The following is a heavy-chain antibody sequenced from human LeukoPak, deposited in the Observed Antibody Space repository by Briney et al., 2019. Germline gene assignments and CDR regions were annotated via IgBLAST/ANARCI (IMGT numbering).Heavy chain of an antibody. J-gene: IGHJ4*02. D-gene: IGHD2-2*02. Sequence: QPGGSLRLSCAASGFTFSSYAMSWVRQAPGKGLEWVSAISGSGGSTYYADSVKGRFTISRDNSKNTLYLQMNSLRAEDTAVYCCANDIPDIVVVPAAIQDYWGQGTLVTVSS. CDR3: ANDIPDIVVVPAAIQDY. CDR1: GFTFSSYA. CDR2: ISGSGGST. V-gene: IGHV3-23*01.